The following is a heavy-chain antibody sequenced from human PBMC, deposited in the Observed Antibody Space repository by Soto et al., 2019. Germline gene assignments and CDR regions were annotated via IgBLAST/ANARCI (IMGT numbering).Heavy chain of an antibody. J-gene: IGHJ6*02. CDR2: LYSGGTT. CDR3: ARDQRAAHDYGDYYGMDV. V-gene: IGHV3-53*01. CDR1: GFTVSSNY. D-gene: IGHD4-17*01. Sequence: EVQLVESGGGLIQPGGSLRLSCAASGFTVSSNYMSWVRQAPVKGLDWVSILYSGGTTYYADSVKGRFTISRDDSANTVYLQMNSLRVDDTAVYYCARDQRAAHDYGDYYGMDVWGHGTTVTVSS.